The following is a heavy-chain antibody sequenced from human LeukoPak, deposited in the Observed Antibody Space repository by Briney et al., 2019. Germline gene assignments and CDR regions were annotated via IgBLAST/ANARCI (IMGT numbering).Heavy chain of an antibody. D-gene: IGHD6-19*01. V-gene: IGHV3-48*01. CDR1: GFTLSSYN. CDR2: ISSSSSTI. CDR3: ARVASAWADDY. Sequence: GGSLRLSCVASGFTLSSYNMNWVRQVPGKGLEWVSYISSSSSTIYYADSVKGRFSISRDDAKSSLYLQVNSLRVEDTAVYYCARVASAWADDYWGQGALVTVSS. J-gene: IGHJ4*02.